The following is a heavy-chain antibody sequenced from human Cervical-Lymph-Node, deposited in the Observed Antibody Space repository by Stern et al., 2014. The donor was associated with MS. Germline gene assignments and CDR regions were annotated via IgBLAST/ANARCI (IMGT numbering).Heavy chain of an antibody. V-gene: IGHV3-74*03. J-gene: IGHJ4*02. Sequence: EVQLVQSGGGLVQPGGSLRLSCAASGFTFSSHWMHWVRQAPGKGLVWVSRIYGDGSSTKYADSVKGRFTISRDNAKSTLYLQMNSLRAEDSAVYYCARDAWPAASCPLIDYWGRGTLVTVSS. CDR1: GFTFSSHW. CDR3: ARDAWPAASCPLIDY. D-gene: IGHD2-21*01. CDR2: IYGDGSST.